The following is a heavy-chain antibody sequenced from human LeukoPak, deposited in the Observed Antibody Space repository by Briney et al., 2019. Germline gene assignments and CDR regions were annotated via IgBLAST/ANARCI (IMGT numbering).Heavy chain of an antibody. D-gene: IGHD1-26*01. CDR1: GFTFSSYS. CDR2: ISSSSTYI. J-gene: IGHJ4*02. Sequence: GSLRLSCAASGFTFSSYSMNWVRQAPGKGLEWVESISSSSTYIYYADSVKGRFTISRDNAKNSLYLQMNSLRAEDMAVYYCARVYSGSYCADYWGQGTLVTVSS. V-gene: IGHV3-21*01. CDR3: ARVYSGSYCADY.